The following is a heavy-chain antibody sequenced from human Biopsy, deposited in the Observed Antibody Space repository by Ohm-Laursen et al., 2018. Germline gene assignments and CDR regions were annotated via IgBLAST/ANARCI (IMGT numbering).Heavy chain of an antibody. CDR2: ISVKTGNT. V-gene: IGHV1-18*01. D-gene: IGHD3-3*01. J-gene: IGHJ4*02. CDR3: AREGTSVTFFGKISDYYFDF. Sequence: ASVKVSCKTSGYSFNIYGITWVRQAPGQGLEWLGWISVKTGNTNYTQKLQGRVTMTTDTSTNTVYMELRSLRSDDTALYYCAREGTSVTFFGKISDYYFDFWGPGTVVTVSS. CDR1: GYSFNIYG.